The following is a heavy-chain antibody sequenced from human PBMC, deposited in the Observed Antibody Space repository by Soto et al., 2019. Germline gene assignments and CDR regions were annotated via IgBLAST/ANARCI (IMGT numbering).Heavy chain of an antibody. V-gene: IGHV1-18*01. J-gene: IGHJ4*02. CDR3: AQAIAAAGTSLGY. CDR2: ISGYNGNT. CDR1: GYTFTSYG. Sequence: ASVKVSCKASGYTFTSYGISWVRQAPGQGLEWMGWISGYNGNTNYAQKLQGRVTMTTDTSTSTAYMELRSLKSDDTAVYYCAQAIAAAGTSLGYWGQGTLVTVSS. D-gene: IGHD6-13*01.